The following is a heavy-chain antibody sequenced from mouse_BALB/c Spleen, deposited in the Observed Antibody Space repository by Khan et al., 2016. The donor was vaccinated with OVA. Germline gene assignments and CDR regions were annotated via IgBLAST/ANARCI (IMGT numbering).Heavy chain of an antibody. D-gene: IGHD2-14*01. CDR1: GFSLTTYG. Sequence: VELVESGPGLVQPSQSLSITCTVSGFSLTTYGVHWVRQSPGKGLEWLGLIWSGGNTDYNAAFISRLSISKDNSKSQVFFKMNSLQADDTAIYYCARNSYRYDFTYWGKGTLVTVSA. J-gene: IGHJ3*01. V-gene: IGHV2-4-1*01. CDR2: IWSGGNT. CDR3: ARNSYRYDFTY.